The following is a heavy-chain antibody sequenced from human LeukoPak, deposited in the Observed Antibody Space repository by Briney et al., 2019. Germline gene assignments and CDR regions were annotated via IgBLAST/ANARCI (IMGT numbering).Heavy chain of an antibody. J-gene: IGHJ4*02. CDR1: GFTFGSYA. CDR3: AKTTTGYSSGRYPAWPIDY. CDR2: IFGSGGSA. Sequence: GGSLRLSCAASGFTFGSYAMYWVRQAPGKGLEWVSGIFGSGGSAHYADSVKGRFTISRDNSRNTVYLQMDSLRVEDTAIYYCAKTTTGYSSGRYPAWPIDYWGQGTLVTVSS. D-gene: IGHD2-15*01. V-gene: IGHV3-23*01.